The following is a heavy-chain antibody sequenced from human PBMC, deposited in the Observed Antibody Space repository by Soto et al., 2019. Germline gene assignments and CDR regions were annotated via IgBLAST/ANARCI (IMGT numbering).Heavy chain of an antibody. CDR1: GFTFSSYG. CDR3: ARESYCSSTSCYFDY. D-gene: IGHD2-2*01. Sequence: QVQLVESGGGVVQPGRSLRLSCAASGFTFSSYGMHWVRQAPDKGLEWVAVIWYDGSNKYYADSVKGRFTISRDNSKNTLYLQMNSLRAEDTAVYYCARESYCSSTSCYFDYWGQGTLVTVSS. CDR2: IWYDGSNK. V-gene: IGHV3-33*01. J-gene: IGHJ4*02.